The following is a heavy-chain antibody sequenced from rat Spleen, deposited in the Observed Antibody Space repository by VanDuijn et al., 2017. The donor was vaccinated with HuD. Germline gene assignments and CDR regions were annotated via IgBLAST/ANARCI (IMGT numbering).Heavy chain of an antibody. J-gene: IGHJ2*01. CDR1: GFTFSDYN. D-gene: IGHD1-9*01. CDR3: ARRHYGYTDYFDY. V-gene: IGHV5-25*01. CDR2: ISPSGVIT. Sequence: EVQLVESGGGLVQPGRSLKLSCAASGFTFSDYNMAWVRQAPTTGLEWVATISPSGVITYYRDSVKGRFTVSRDNADSTLYLQMDSLRSEDTATYYCARRHYGYTDYFDYWGQGVMVTVSS.